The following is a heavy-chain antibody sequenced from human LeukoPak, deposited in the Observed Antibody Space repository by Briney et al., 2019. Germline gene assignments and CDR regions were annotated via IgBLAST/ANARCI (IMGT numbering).Heavy chain of an antibody. D-gene: IGHD3-10*01. J-gene: IGHJ6*02. CDR1: GFTFSSYG. V-gene: IGHV3-21*01. CDR3: ARIREYYYYYYGMDV. CDR2: ISSSSSYI. Sequence: GGSLRLSCAASGFTFSSYGMHWVRQAPGKGLEWVSSISSSSSYIYYADSVKGRFTISRDNAKNSLYLQMNSLGAEDTAVYYCARIREYYYYYYGMDVWGQGTTVTVSS.